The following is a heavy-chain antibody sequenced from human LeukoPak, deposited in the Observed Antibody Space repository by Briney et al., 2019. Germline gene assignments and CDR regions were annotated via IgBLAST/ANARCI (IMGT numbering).Heavy chain of an antibody. Sequence: SETLSLTCAVYGGSFSGYYWSLIRQPPGKGLEWIGEINHSGSTNYNPSLKSRVTISVDTSKNQFSLKLSSVTAADTAVYYCARAKMGYSYGTNSYYYYYGMDVWGQGTTVTVSS. J-gene: IGHJ6*02. V-gene: IGHV4-34*01. CDR1: GGSFSGYY. CDR3: ARAKMGYSYGTNSYYYYYGMDV. D-gene: IGHD5-18*01. CDR2: INHSGST.